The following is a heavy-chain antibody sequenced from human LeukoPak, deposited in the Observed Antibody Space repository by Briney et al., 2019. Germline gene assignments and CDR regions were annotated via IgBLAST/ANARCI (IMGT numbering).Heavy chain of an antibody. CDR3: AGPPLDYVWGKAHPKYYWYFDL. CDR1: GGSFSGYY. D-gene: IGHD3-16*01. CDR2: INHRGSI. Sequence: PSETLSLTCAVYGGSFSGYYWSWVRQAPGKGLEWIGEINHRGSINYNPSLKSRVTMSVDTSKNQFSLTLSSVTAADTAVYYCAGPPLDYVWGKAHPKYYWYFDLWGRGTLVTVSS. J-gene: IGHJ2*01. V-gene: IGHV4-34*01.